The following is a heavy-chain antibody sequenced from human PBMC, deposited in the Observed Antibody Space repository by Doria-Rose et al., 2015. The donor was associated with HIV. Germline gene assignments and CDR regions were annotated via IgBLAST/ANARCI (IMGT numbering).Heavy chain of an antibody. CDR1: GGPVASGTPY. CDR2: IYSSGTT. Sequence: QVQLQESGPGLVKPSETLSLTCTVSGGPVASGTPYWDWIRQTPGKGLEWIGTIYSSGTTYYNPSLRGRVTISLHTSKNQYSLKLISVTAADTGVYYCAKQAVNWFDPWGQGTLVTVSS. CDR3: AKQAVNWFDP. J-gene: IGHJ5*02. D-gene: IGHD6-25*01. V-gene: IGHV4-39*01.